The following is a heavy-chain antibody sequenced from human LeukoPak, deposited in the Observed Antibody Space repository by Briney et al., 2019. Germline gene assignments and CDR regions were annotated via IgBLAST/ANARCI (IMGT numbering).Heavy chain of an antibody. D-gene: IGHD2-2*01. J-gene: IGHJ4*02. Sequence: PGGSLRLSCAASGFTFSGSAMHWVRQASGKGLEWVGRIRSKANSYATAYAASVKGRFTISRDDSKNTAYLQMNSLKTEDTAVYYCTRQGGGYCSGTSCSRADYWGQGTLVTVSS. CDR3: TRQGGGYCSGTSCSRADY. V-gene: IGHV3-73*01. CDR2: IRSKANSYAT. CDR1: GFTFSGSA.